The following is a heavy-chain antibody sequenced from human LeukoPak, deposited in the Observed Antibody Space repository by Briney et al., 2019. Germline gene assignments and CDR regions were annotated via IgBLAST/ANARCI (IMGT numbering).Heavy chain of an antibody. Sequence: SVKVSCKASGGTFSSYAISWVRQAPGQGLEWMGGIIPIFGTANYAQKFQGRVTITTDESTSTAYMELSSLRSEDTAVYYCARGWTVTTDYYYYYMDVWGKGTTVTV. CDR2: IIPIFGTA. V-gene: IGHV1-69*05. D-gene: IGHD4-17*01. J-gene: IGHJ6*03. CDR3: ARGWTVTTDYYYYYMDV. CDR1: GGTFSSYA.